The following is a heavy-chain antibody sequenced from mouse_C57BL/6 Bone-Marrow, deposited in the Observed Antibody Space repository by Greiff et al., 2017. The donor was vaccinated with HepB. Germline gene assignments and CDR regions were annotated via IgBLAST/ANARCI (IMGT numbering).Heavy chain of an antibody. D-gene: IGHD4-1*01. CDR2: ISYDGSN. CDR1: GYSITSGYY. Sequence: EVKLVESGPGLVKPSQSLSLTCSVTGYSITSGYYWNWIRQFPGNKLEWMGYISYDGSNNYNPSLKNRISITRDTSKNQFFLKLNSVTTEDTATYYCAKLGRVYYFDYWGQGTTLTVSS. CDR3: AKLGRVYYFDY. J-gene: IGHJ2*01. V-gene: IGHV3-6*01.